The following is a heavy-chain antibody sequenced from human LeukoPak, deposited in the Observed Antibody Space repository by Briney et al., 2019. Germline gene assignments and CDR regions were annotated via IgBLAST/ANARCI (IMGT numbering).Heavy chain of an antibody. CDR3: ARRAIGYCSSTSCPDDAFDI. Sequence: SETLSLTCTVSGGSISSYYWSWIRQPAGKGLEWIGRIYTSGSTNYNPSLKSRVTMSVDTSKNQFSLKLSSVTAADTAVYYCARRAIGYCSSTSCPDDAFDIWGQGTMVTVSS. CDR1: GGSISSYY. V-gene: IGHV4-4*07. J-gene: IGHJ3*02. D-gene: IGHD2-2*01. CDR2: IYTSGST.